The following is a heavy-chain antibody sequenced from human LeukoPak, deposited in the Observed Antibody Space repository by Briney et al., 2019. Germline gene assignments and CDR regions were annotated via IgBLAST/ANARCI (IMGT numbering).Heavy chain of an antibody. CDR3: AKDLWYGSGSYKAEQEVY. V-gene: IGHV3-23*01. D-gene: IGHD3-10*01. J-gene: IGHJ4*02. CDR2: ISGSGGSR. CDR1: GFTFSSYA. Sequence: PGGSLRLSCAASGFTFSSYAMSWVRQAPGKGLEWVSAISGSGGSRYYADSVKGRFTISRDNSKNTLYLQMNSLRAEDTAVYYCAKDLWYGSGSYKAEQEVYWGQGTLVTVSS.